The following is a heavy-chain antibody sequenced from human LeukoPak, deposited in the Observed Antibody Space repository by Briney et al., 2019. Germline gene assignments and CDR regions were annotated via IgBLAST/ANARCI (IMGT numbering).Heavy chain of an antibody. CDR2: ISGGGGGT. J-gene: IGHJ6*04. D-gene: IGHD3-10*01. CDR1: GFTFSDFA. CDR3: AKGGTYYGSGSYPSSGHYFYAMDV. Sequence: GGSLRLSCAASGFTFSDFAMNWVRQAPGKGLELVSVISGGGGGTYYADSVKGRFTISRDNSKKTLYLQMNSLRAEDTAVYYCAKGGTYYGSGSYPSSGHYFYAMDVWGKGTPVIVSP. V-gene: IGHV3-23*01.